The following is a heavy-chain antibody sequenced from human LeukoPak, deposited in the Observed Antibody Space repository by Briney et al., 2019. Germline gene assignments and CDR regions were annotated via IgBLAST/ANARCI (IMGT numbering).Heavy chain of an antibody. Sequence: GGSLRLSCAASGFTFSSYSMNWVRQAPGKGLEWVSSISSSSSYIYYADSVKGRFTISRDNAKNSLYLQMNSLRDEDTAVYYCARDVSRIAVAGVFDFWGRGTLVTVSS. CDR3: ARDVSRIAVAGVFDF. CDR2: ISSSSSYI. D-gene: IGHD6-19*01. CDR1: GFTFSSYS. J-gene: IGHJ4*02. V-gene: IGHV3-21*01.